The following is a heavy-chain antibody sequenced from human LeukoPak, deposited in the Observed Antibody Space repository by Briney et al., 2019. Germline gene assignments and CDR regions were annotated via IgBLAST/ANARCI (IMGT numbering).Heavy chain of an antibody. V-gene: IGHV1-69*05. Sequence: ASVKVSCKASGGTFSSYAISWVRQAPGQGLEWMGGIIPIFGTANYAQKFQGRVTITTDESTSTAYMELSSLRSEDTAVYYCAAVAKYYDFWSGYYTDAFDIWGQGTMVTVSS. CDR3: AAVAKYYDFWSGYYTDAFDI. CDR1: GGTFSSYA. J-gene: IGHJ3*02. CDR2: IIPIFGTA. D-gene: IGHD3-3*01.